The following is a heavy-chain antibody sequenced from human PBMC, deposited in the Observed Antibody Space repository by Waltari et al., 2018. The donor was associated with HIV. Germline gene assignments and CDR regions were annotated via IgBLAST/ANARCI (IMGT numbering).Heavy chain of an antibody. CDR1: GGAFNRYT. CDR3: ARDDGYGSNIQYYEQ. V-gene: IGHV1-69*06. CDR2: ISPISGTT. Sequence: QVQLVQSGAEAKKPASSVKMSCKASGGAFNRYTINWVRQAPGQGFQWMGGISPISGTTNYAPEFHGRVRITADISTNTAYIELTSLGSEDTAIYFCARDDGYGSNIQYYEQWGQGTPVTVSS. D-gene: IGHD3-22*01. J-gene: IGHJ4*02.